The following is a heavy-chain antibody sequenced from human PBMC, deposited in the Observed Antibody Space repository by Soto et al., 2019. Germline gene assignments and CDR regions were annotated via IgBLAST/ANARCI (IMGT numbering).Heavy chain of an antibody. Sequence: QVQLVQSGAEEKKPGASVKVSCKASGYTFTSYAMHWVRQAPGQRLEWMGWINAGNGNTKYSQKFQRRVTITSDTSASTDYRELSSLRSEDTAVYDCARSIVVVTALDYWCQGALVTVSS. J-gene: IGHJ4*02. CDR3: ARSIVVVTALDY. V-gene: IGHV1-3*05. CDR2: INAGNGNT. CDR1: GYTFTSYA. D-gene: IGHD2-21*02.